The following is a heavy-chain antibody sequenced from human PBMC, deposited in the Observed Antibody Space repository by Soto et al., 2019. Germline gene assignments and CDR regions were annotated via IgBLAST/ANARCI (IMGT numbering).Heavy chain of an antibody. V-gene: IGHV3-23*01. Sequence: EVQLLESGGGLVQPGGSLRLSCVVSGFTFKSYAMSWVRQAPGKGLEWVSTISDSGGSTSYADSVKGRLTISRDNSMNTLYLQMDSLRVEDTAVYYCVKRYLAYWGQGTLVTVSS. D-gene: IGHD1-20*01. J-gene: IGHJ4*02. CDR2: ISDSGGST. CDR3: VKRYLAY. CDR1: GFTFKSYA.